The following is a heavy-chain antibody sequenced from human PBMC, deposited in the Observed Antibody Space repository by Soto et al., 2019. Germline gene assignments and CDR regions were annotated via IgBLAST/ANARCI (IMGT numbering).Heavy chain of an antibody. CDR1: VDSVSSNSAA. J-gene: IGHJ6*01. CDR2: TYYRSKWYN. D-gene: IGHD3-16*02. CDR3: ARSLVGDYVWGSYRYNYYYGMDV. V-gene: IGHV6-1*01. Sequence: SQTISLTCAISVDSVSSNSAAWNWIRQSPSRGLEWLGRTYYRSKWYNDYAVSVKSRITINPDTSKNQFSLQLNSVTPEDTAVYYCARSLVGDYVWGSYRYNYYYGMDV.